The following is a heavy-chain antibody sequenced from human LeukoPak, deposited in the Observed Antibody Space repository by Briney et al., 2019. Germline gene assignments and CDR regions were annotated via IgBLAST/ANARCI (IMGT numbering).Heavy chain of an antibody. CDR3: ARVSGSLYCSSTSCYPHFDY. J-gene: IGHJ4*02. CDR2: INHSGST. CDR1: GGSFSGYY. D-gene: IGHD2-2*01. V-gene: IGHV4-34*01. Sequence: PSETLSLTCAVYGGSFSGYYWSWIRQPPGKGLEWIGEINHSGSTNYNPSLKSRVTISVDTSKNQFSLKLSSVTAADTAVYYCARVSGSLYCSSTSCYPHFDYWGREPWSPSPQ.